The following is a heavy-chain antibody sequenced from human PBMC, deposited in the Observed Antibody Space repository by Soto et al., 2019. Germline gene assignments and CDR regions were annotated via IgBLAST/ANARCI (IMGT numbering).Heavy chain of an antibody. CDR2: ISQSGST. CDR1: GGSLSDYY. D-gene: IGHD3-3*01. V-gene: IGHV4-34*01. Sequence: SETLSLTCAVYGGSLSDYYWSWVRQSPGKGLEWIGEISQSGSTNYNPSLKSRVTISLHTSNKQFTLKLTSVTAADTAVYFCARRFTIHYYMDVGGKGPRVTVPS. CDR3: ARRFTIHYYMDV. J-gene: IGHJ6*03.